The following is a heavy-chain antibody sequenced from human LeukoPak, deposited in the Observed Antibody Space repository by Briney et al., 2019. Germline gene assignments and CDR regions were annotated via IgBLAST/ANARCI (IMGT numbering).Heavy chain of an antibody. D-gene: IGHD2-2*01. CDR2: IYYSGST. V-gene: IGHV4-39*01. CDR1: GGSISSSSYY. Sequence: SETLSLTCTVSGGSISSSSYYWGWIRQPPGKGLEWIGSIYYSGSTYYNPSLKSRVTISVDTSKNQFSLKLSSVTAADTAVYYCARHYPGYDIVVVPAAMAFDCWGQGTLVTVSS. CDR3: ARHYPGYDIVVVPAAMAFDC. J-gene: IGHJ4*02.